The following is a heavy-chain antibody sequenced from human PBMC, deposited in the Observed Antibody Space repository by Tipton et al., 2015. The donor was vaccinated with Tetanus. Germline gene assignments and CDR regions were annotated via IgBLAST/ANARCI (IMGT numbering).Heavy chain of an antibody. Sequence: SLRLSCAASGFTFSGHWMHWVRQAPGKGLEWVSRSNGDGRSTGYAESVKGRFTISRDNAKNTLYLQMNSLRAEDTALYYCGTGLGCTGGPCHGYWGQGTLVTVSS. J-gene: IGHJ4*02. CDR2: SNGDGRST. D-gene: IGHD2-8*02. V-gene: IGHV3-74*01. CDR3: GTGLGCTGGPCHGY. CDR1: GFTFSGHW.